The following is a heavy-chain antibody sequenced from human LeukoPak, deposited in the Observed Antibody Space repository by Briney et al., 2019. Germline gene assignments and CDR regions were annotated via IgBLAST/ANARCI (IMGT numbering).Heavy chain of an antibody. J-gene: IGHJ4*02. CDR3: ARDIREVGATHYFDY. D-gene: IGHD1-26*01. CDR1: GGSITSYY. V-gene: IGHV4-59*01. Sequence: SETLSLTCTVSGGSITSYYWSWIRQPPGEGLEYIGQIHFSGRANYTTSLMSRVAMSLDASKNQFSLKVSSVTAADTAIYYCARDIREVGATHYFDYWGQGSLVTVSS. CDR2: IHFSGRA.